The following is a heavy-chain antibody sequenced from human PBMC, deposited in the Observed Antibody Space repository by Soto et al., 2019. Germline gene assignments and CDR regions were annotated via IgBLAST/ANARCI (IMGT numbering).Heavy chain of an antibody. J-gene: IGHJ6*02. CDR2: IMPIFGSA. CDR1: GGTFSTNT. V-gene: IGHV1-69*13. Sequence: EASVKVSCKASGGTFSTNTISWVRQAPGQGLEWMGGIMPIFGSANYAQKFQGRVTITADESTSTAYMELSSLRSEDTAVYYCASPKGRGYSYGSLDYYYYYGMDVWGQGTTVTVSS. D-gene: IGHD5-18*01. CDR3: ASPKGRGYSYGSLDYYYYYGMDV.